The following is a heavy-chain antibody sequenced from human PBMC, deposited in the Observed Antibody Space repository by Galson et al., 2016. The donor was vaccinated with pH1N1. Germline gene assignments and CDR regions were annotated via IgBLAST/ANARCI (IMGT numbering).Heavy chain of an antibody. J-gene: IGHJ4*02. CDR2: VYSGGNT. CDR1: GFTVSSNY. CDR3: ARVCSYDFWSGVGDFYFDY. D-gene: IGHD3-3*01. Sequence: SLRLSCAASGFTVSSNYMSWVRQAPGKGLEWVSIVYSGGNTYYADSVKGRFTISRDNSNNTLYLQMNSLRAEDTAVYYCARVCSYDFWSGVGDFYFDYWGQGILVTVSS. V-gene: IGHV3-53*05.